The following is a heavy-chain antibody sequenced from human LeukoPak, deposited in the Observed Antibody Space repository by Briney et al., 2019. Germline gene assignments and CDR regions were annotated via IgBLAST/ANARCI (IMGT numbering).Heavy chain of an antibody. CDR3: ARQAGYFDY. CDR2: INHSGST. CDR1: GGSFSGYY. V-gene: IGHV4-34*01. J-gene: IGHJ4*02. D-gene: IGHD6-13*01. Sequence: PSETLSLTCAVYGGSFSGYYWSWIRQPPGKGLEWIGEINHSGSTNYNPSLKSRVTMSVDTSKNQFSLKLNSVTAADTAVYYCARQAGYFDYWGQGTLVTVSS.